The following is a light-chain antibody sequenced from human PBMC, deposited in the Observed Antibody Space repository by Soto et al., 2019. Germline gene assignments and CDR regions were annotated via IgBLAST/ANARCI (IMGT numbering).Light chain of an antibody. V-gene: IGKV3-15*01. CDR3: QQYNNGPPWT. CDR2: GAS. J-gene: IGKJ1*01. Sequence: EIVLSQSPVTMSLSPGERATLSCRASQSVSSNLAWYQQKPGQAPRLLIYGASTRATGIPARFSGSGSGTEFTLTISSLQSEDFAVYYCQQYNNGPPWTFGQGTKVDIK. CDR1: QSVSSN.